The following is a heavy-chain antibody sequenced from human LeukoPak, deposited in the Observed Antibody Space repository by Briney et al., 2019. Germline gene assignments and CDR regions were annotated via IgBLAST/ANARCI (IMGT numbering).Heavy chain of an antibody. CDR2: ISGSGSST. V-gene: IGHV3-23*01. J-gene: IGHJ4*02. Sequence: GGSLRLSCAASGFTFSSYAMSWVRQAPGKGLEWVSAISGSGSSTYYADSVKGRFTISRDNSKNTLYLQMNSLRAEDTAVYYCAKDRVTGTTRASLGDYWGQGTLVTVSS. CDR3: AKDRVTGTTRASLGDY. D-gene: IGHD1-7*01. CDR1: GFTFSSYA.